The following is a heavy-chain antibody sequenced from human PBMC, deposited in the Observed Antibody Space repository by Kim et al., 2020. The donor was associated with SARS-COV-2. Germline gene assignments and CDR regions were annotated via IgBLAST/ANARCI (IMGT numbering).Heavy chain of an antibody. J-gene: IGHJ4*01. D-gene: IGHD3-10*01. V-gene: IGHV3-30*18. CDR2: ISYDGSNK. CDR3: AKPKSLWFSAYYFDY. Sequence: GGSLRLSCAASGFTFSSYGMHWVRQAPGKGLEWVAVISYDGSNKYYADSVKGRFTISRDNSKNTLYLQMNSLRAEDTAVYYCAKPKSLWFSAYYFDYWG. CDR1: GFTFSSYG.